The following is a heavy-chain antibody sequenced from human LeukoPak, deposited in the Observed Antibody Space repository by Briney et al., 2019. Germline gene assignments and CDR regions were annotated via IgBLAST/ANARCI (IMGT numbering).Heavy chain of an antibody. CDR1: GFTFSSYA. D-gene: IGHD3-16*02. J-gene: IGHJ4*02. Sequence: GSLRLSCAASGFTFSSYAMSWVRQPPGKGLEWIGEINHSGSTNYNPSLKSRVTISVDTSKNQFSLKLSSVTAADTAVYYCARCGRVWGSYRARFDYWGQGTLVTVSS. CDR2: INHSGST. CDR3: ARCGRVWGSYRARFDY. V-gene: IGHV4-34*01.